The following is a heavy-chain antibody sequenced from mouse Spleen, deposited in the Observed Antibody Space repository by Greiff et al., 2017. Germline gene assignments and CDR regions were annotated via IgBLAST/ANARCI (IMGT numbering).Heavy chain of an antibody. D-gene: IGHD2-2*01. J-gene: IGHJ4*01. V-gene: IGHV5-9*04. CDR1: GFTFSSYA. CDR3: ARHTGLRRDESMDY. CDR2: ISSGGGNT. Sequence: EVKLMESGGGLVKLGGSLKLSCAASGFTFSSYAMSWVRQTPEKRLEWVATISSGGGNTYYPDSVKGRFTISRDNAKNTLYLQMSSLKSEDTAMYYCARHTGLRRDESMDYWGQGTSVTVSS.